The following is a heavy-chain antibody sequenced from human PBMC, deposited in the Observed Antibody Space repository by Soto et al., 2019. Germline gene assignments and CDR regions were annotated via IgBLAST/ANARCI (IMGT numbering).Heavy chain of an antibody. CDR2: TYYRSKWYN. V-gene: IGHV6-1*01. D-gene: IGHD2-21*02. CDR3: ARDRRSYCGRDCYPPGYYYYGMDV. J-gene: IGHJ6*02. Sequence: SQTLSLTCAISGDSVSSNSAAWNWIRQSPSRGLEWLGRTYYRSKWYNDYAVSVKSRITINPDTSKNQFSLQLNSVTPEDTAVYYCARDRRSYCGRDCYPPGYYYYGMDVWGQGTTVTVSS. CDR1: GDSVSSNSAA.